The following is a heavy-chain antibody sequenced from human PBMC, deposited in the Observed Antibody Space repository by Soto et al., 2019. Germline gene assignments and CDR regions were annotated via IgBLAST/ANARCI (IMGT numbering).Heavy chain of an antibody. J-gene: IGHJ4*02. V-gene: IGHV3-23*01. CDR3: ARGYDILSHFDY. Sequence: EVQLLESGGGLVQPGGSLRLSCATSGFTFSSYAMSWVRQAPGKGLEWVSPISGSGGSTYYADSVKGRFPISRDNSKNTLYLQMNSLSAEDTAVYYCARGYDILSHFDYWGQGTLVTVSS. CDR1: GFTFSSYA. D-gene: IGHD3-9*01. CDR2: ISGSGGST.